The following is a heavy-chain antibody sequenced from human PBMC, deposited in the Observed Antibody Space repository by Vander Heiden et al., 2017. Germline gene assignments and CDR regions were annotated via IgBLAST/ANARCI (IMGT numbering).Heavy chain of an antibody. J-gene: IGHJ5*02. D-gene: IGHD3-10*01. V-gene: IGHV4-31*03. Sequence: VQLQESGPGLVKPSQTLSLTRTVPGGPIRSGGYYWSWIRQHPGKGLEWIGYSDYSGSTYYNPSLKSRVTISVDMSKNQFSLKLSSVTAADTAVYYCVRNMVRGEKGWFDPWGQGTLVTVSS. CDR2: SDYSGST. CDR1: GGPIRSGGYY. CDR3: VRNMVRGEKGWFDP.